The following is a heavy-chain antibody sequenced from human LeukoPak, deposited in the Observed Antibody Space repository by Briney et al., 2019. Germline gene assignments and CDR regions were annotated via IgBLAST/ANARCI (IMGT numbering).Heavy chain of an antibody. CDR2: IETDGKSA. J-gene: IGHJ4*02. V-gene: IGHV3-74*01. CDR3: ARDYQGLHY. D-gene: IGHD3-16*02. CDR1: GLTLSSYR. Sequence: GGSLRLSCAVSGLTLSSYRMHWVRQAPGKGLVGVSAIETDGKSATYADSVKGRFTISRDNAKNTLYLQMNSLRAEDTAVYFCARDYQGLHYWGQGTLDTVSS.